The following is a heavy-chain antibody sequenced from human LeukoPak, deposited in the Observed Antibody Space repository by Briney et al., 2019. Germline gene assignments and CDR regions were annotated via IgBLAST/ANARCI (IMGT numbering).Heavy chain of an antibody. CDR1: GFTLKIYP. V-gene: IGHV3-30*04. CDR2: ISHDGSDK. J-gene: IGHJ3*02. CDR3: AREGVQTTVDAFDI. D-gene: IGHD4-17*01. Sequence: GGSLRLSCAASGFTLKIYPMHWLRQAPGKGLDWLSVISHDGSDKNNADSVKGRFIISRDNSKNTIYLQLNSLRPEDTAMYYCAREGVQTTVDAFDIWGLGTMVIVSS.